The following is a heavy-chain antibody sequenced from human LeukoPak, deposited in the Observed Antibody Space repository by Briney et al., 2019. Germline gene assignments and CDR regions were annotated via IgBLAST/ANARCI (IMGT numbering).Heavy chain of an antibody. Sequence: KPSETLSLTCTVSGGSISSYYWSWIRQPPGKGLEWIGYIYYSGSTNYNPSLKSRVTISVDTSKNRFSLKPSSVTAADTAVYYCARLYSSSWYGGIDYWGQGTLVTVSS. CDR2: IYYSGST. V-gene: IGHV4-59*01. D-gene: IGHD6-13*01. CDR3: ARLYSSSWYGGIDY. J-gene: IGHJ4*02. CDR1: GGSISSYY.